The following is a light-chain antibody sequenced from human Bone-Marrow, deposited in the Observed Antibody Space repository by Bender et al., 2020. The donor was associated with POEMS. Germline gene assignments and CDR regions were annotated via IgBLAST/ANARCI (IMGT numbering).Light chain of an antibody. CDR2: EDT. Sequence: QSALTQPASVSGSPGQSITISCTGTRSDVGGYNLVSWYQQHPGKAPKVMIYEDTKRPSGVSNRFSGSKSDNTASLTISGLQAEDEADYYCCSYAGSSTFVFGTGTKVTVL. CDR1: RSDVGGYNL. V-gene: IGLV2-23*01. CDR3: CSYAGSSTFV. J-gene: IGLJ1*01.